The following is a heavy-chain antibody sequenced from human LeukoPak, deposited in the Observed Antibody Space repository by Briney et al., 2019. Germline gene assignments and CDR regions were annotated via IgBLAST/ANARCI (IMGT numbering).Heavy chain of an antibody. D-gene: IGHD1-14*01. J-gene: IGHJ6*02. V-gene: IGHV4-4*02. CDR3: ARGPIATGYYYGMDV. CDR2: VYHSGST. CDR1: GGSISSTDW. Sequence: PSETLSLTCAVSGGSISSTDWWSWVRQPPGKGLEWIGEVYHSGSTNYNPSLNSRVTMSVDKSKNQFSLKLSSVTAADTAVYYCARGPIATGYYYGMDVWGRGTTVTVSS.